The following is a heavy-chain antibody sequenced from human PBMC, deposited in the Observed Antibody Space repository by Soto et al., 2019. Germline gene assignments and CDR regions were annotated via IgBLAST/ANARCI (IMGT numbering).Heavy chain of an antibody. J-gene: IGHJ4*02. Sequence: GGSLRLSCVASGFTFSSYWMHWVRQAPGKGLVWVSRINSDGSSTTYADSVKGRFTISRDNAKKTLYLQMNSLRAEDTAVYFCARDPAPSGWYDYWGQGTLVTVYS. V-gene: IGHV3-74*01. D-gene: IGHD6-19*01. CDR1: GFTFSSYW. CDR3: ARDPAPSGWYDY. CDR2: INSDGSST.